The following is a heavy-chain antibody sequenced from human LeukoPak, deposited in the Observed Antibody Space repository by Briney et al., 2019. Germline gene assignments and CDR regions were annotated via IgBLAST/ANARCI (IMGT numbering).Heavy chain of an antibody. V-gene: IGHV3-74*01. CDR1: GFTFSNYW. CDR2: INTDGSST. CDR3: ARPVDCTNGVCYANWFDP. J-gene: IGHJ5*02. Sequence: GGSLRLSCAASGFTFSNYWMHWARQAPGKGLVWVSRINTDGSSTSYADSVKGRFTISRDNAKNTLYLQMNSLRAEDTAVYYCARPVDCTNGVCYANWFDPWGQGTLVTVSS. D-gene: IGHD2-8*01.